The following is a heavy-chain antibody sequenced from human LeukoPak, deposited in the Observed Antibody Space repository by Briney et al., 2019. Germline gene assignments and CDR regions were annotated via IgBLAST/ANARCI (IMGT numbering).Heavy chain of an antibody. CDR3: ATDYDSRSFSPCC. D-gene: IGHD3-22*01. Sequence: GRSLRLSCAESGFTASCCGMHWVRQAPGKGLEWVAVIWYDGSTEYYADSVKGRFTISRDNSKNTLYLQMNNLRAEDTAVYYCATDYDSRSFSPCCGGQGTLVTVSS. J-gene: IGHJ4*02. CDR2: IWYDGSTE. CDR1: GFTASCCG. V-gene: IGHV3-33*01.